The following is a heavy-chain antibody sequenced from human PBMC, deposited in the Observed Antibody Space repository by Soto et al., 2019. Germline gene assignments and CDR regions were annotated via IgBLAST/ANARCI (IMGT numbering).Heavy chain of an antibody. V-gene: IGHV4-31*03. CDR2: MYYSGST. D-gene: IGHD6-13*01. CDR1: GGSINSGGYY. Sequence: QVQLRESGPGLVKPSQTLSLTCTVSGGSINSGGYYWNWIRQHPGKGLEWIGYMYYSGSTYYNPFLRGRVIISADTSENHFSPKLSSVTAAATAVYFCARGYRQSGYSSSWVFDYWGQGTLVNVSS. CDR3: ARGYRQSGYSSSWVFDY. J-gene: IGHJ4*02.